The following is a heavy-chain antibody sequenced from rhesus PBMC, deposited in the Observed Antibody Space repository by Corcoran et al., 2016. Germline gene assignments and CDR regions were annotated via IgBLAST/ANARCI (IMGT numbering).Heavy chain of an antibody. CDR2: ICDSSGIT. V-gene: IGHV4-127*01. J-gene: IGHJ4*01. D-gene: IGHD4-29*01. CDR3: ANTHASSKCYFDY. CDR1: AYSLSTGSG. Sequence: QVQLQESGPGLVKSSEAMYLTCAVSAYSLSTGSGSSWIRQPPGKGLAWIGYICDSSGITNCTPCLKSRVTMSRATSKNQFSLRLTSVTAADTALYFCANTHASSKCYFDYWGQGVLVTVSS.